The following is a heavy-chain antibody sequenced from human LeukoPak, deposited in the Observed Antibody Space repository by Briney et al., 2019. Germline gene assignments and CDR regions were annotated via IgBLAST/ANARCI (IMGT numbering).Heavy chain of an antibody. CDR3: AKDRGRYSGYDYADY. Sequence: PGGSLRLSCAASGFTFSSYAMSWVRQAPGKGLEWVSAISGSGGSTYYADSVKGRFTITRDNSKNTLYLQMNSLRAEDTAVYYSAKDRGRYSGYDYADYWGQGTLVTVSS. CDR1: GFTFSSYA. D-gene: IGHD5-12*01. J-gene: IGHJ4*02. V-gene: IGHV3-23*01. CDR2: ISGSGGST.